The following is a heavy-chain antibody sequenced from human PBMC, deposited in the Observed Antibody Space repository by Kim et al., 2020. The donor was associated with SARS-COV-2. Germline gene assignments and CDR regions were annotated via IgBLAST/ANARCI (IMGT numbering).Heavy chain of an antibody. D-gene: IGHD1-7*01. CDR3: AREMYNWNYVSDY. V-gene: IGHV4-34*01. Sequence: SETLSLTCAVYGGSFSGYYWSWIRQPPGKGLEWIGEISHSGASNYNPSLKGRVTILRDTSKNQFSLKLSSVTAADTAVYYCAREMYNWNYVSDYWGQGTL. CDR2: ISHSGAS. J-gene: IGHJ4*02. CDR1: GGSFSGYY.